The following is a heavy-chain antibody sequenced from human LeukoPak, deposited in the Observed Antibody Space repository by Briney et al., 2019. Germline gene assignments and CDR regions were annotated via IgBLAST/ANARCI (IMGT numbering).Heavy chain of an antibody. J-gene: IGHJ4*02. V-gene: IGHV4-39*01. CDR2: IYYSGST. D-gene: IGHD2-2*01. Sequence: SETLSLTCTVFGGSISSSSYYWGWIRQPPGKGLEWIGSIYYSGSTYYNPSLKSRVTISVDTSKNQFSLKLSSVTAADTAVYYCARPSPSYCSSTSCSQDYWGQGTLVTVSS. CDR1: GGSISSSSYY. CDR3: ARPSPSYCSSTSCSQDY.